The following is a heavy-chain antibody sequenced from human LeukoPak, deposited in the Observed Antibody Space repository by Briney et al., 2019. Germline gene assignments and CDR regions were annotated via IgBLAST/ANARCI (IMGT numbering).Heavy chain of an antibody. CDR2: IIPIFGTA. CDR1: GGTFSSYA. Sequence: GSSVKVSCKASGGTFSSYAISWVRQAPGQGLEWMGGIIPIFGTANYAQKFQGRVTITADESTSTAYMELSSLRSEDTAVYYCARVLVELCGGDCYYFDYWGQGTLVTVSS. J-gene: IGHJ4*02. CDR3: ARVLVELCGGDCYYFDY. V-gene: IGHV1-69*01. D-gene: IGHD2-21*02.